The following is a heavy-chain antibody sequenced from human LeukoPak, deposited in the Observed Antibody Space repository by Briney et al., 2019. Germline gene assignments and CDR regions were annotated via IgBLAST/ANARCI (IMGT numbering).Heavy chain of an antibody. D-gene: IGHD2-21*02. J-gene: IGHJ4*02. CDR2: IYYSGST. CDR1: GGSISSSSYY. Sequence: SETLSLTCTVSGGSISSSSYYWGWIRQPPGKGLEWIGSIYYSGSTYYNPSLKSRVTISVDTSKNQFSLKLSSVTAADTAVYYCARDSLPYCGGDCYSDGTYYFDYWGQGTLVTVSS. CDR3: ARDSLPYCGGDCYSDGTYYFDY. V-gene: IGHV4-39*07.